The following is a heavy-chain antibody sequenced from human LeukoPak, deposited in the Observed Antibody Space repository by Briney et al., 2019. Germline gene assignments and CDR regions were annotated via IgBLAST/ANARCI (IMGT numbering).Heavy chain of an antibody. CDR2: IYPGDSDT. CDR3: ARTDTAMVTGYYYYGMDV. CDR1: GYSFTSYW. V-gene: IGHV5-51*01. D-gene: IGHD5-18*01. Sequence: GESLKISCKGSGYSFTSYWIGWVRQMPGKGLEWMGIIYPGDSDTRYSPSFQGQVTISADKSISTAYLQWSSLKASDTAMYYCARTDTAMVTGYYYYGMDVWGQGTTVTVSS. J-gene: IGHJ6*02.